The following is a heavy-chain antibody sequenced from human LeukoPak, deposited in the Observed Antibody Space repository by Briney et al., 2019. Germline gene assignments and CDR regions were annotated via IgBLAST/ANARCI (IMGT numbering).Heavy chain of an antibody. J-gene: IGHJ3*02. Sequence: AESMKISCTGSGYSFTSYLIGWGRPMAGKGLELVGIIYPSGSDTRNSPSLKRQVTFSADKSTRTASLQWSSLKASDTAMYYCARVGAAYHDAFDIWGQGTMVTVSS. CDR2: IYPSGSDT. CDR1: GYSFTSYL. D-gene: IGHD2-15*01. V-gene: IGHV5-51*01. CDR3: ARVGAAYHDAFDI.